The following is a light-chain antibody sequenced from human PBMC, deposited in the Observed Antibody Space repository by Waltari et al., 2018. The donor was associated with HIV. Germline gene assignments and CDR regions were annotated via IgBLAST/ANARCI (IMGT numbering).Light chain of an antibody. Sequence: QSVLTQPPSASGTPGQRVTISCAGSTSNIGNSTVNWYQQLPGTAPKLLMYRNNQRPSGVPDRCSGSKAGTSASLAISGLQSEDEADYYCATWDDSLNGPVFGGGTKLTVL. CDR1: TSNIGNST. V-gene: IGLV1-44*01. CDR3: ATWDDSLNGPV. CDR2: RNN. J-gene: IGLJ2*01.